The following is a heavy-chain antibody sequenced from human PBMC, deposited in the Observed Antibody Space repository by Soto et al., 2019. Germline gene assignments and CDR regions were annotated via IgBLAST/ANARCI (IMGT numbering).Heavy chain of an antibody. D-gene: IGHD3-22*01. V-gene: IGHV1-69*06. CDR3: ARVRNYYDSSGYYYVGGYFDY. CDR2: IIPIFGTA. CDR1: GGTFSSYA. Sequence: GASVKVSCKASGGTFSSYAISWVRQAPGQGLEWMGGIIPIFGTANYAQKFQGRVTITADKSTSTAYMELSSLRSEDTAVYYCARVRNYYDSSGYYYVGGYFDYWGQGTLVTVS. J-gene: IGHJ4*02.